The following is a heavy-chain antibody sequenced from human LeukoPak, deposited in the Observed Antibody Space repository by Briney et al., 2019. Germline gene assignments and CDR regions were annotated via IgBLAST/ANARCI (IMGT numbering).Heavy chain of an antibody. Sequence: GGSLRLSCAASGFTASSNYMSWVRQAPGKGLEWVSVIYSGGSTYYADSVKGRFTISRDSSKNTLYLQMNSLGAEDTAVYYCAREHHYFYYMDVWGKGTTVTISS. CDR3: AREHHYFYYMDV. J-gene: IGHJ6*03. CDR1: GFTASSNY. V-gene: IGHV3-53*01. CDR2: IYSGGST.